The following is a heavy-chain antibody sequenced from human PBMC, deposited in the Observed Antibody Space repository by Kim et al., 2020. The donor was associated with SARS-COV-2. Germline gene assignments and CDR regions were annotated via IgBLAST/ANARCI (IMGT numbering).Heavy chain of an antibody. CDR1: GYNFVDYG. CDR3: VRESAWASGKDVFFGY. V-gene: IGHV1-18*04. D-gene: IGHD3-10*01. CDR2: ISAYYGSA. J-gene: IGHJ4*02. Sequence: ASVKVSCKASGYNFVDYGISWVLQVPGQGLEWMGWISAYYGSAYYAEGFRGRITLTRDTSTTTAYMELRSLRSDDTAVYFCVRESAWASGKDVFFGYWGQGTLITVSS.